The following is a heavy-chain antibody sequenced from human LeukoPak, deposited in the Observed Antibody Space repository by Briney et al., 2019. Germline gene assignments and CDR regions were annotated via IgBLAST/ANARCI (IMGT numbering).Heavy chain of an antibody. CDR3: ARGGYNMDTGYYYGMDV. Sequence: PGGSLRLSCAASGFTFSSYAMHWVRQASGKGLEWVGRIRSKAHNYATAYAASVKGRFTISRDDSKNTAYLQMNSLKTEDTAVYYCARGGYNMDTGYYYGMDVWGQGTTVTVSS. CDR1: GFTFSSYA. J-gene: IGHJ6*02. D-gene: IGHD5-18*01. CDR2: IRSKAHNYAT. V-gene: IGHV3-73*01.